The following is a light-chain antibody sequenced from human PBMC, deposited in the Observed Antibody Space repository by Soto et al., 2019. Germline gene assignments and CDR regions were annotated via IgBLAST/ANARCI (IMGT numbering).Light chain of an antibody. CDR1: QSVRDY. CDR3: QQSYITPRI. Sequence: IQMIQSPFSLFASVGDRVTLTCQASQSVRDYVNWYQQRPGKAPNLLIYAVSTLHSGVPSRFSGSGSGTFFTLTINGLQPEDFATYYCQQSYITPRIFGQGTKVEV. V-gene: IGKV1-39*01. CDR2: AVS. J-gene: IGKJ1*01.